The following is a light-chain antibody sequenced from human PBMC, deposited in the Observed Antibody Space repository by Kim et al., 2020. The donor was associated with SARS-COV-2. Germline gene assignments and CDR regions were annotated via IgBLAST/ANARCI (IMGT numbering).Light chain of an antibody. V-gene: IGKV1-17*03. CDR3: LQHNSYPIT. CDR1: QGISNY. Sequence: DIQMTQSPSAMSASVGDRVTITCRASQGISNYLAWFQQKPGKVPKRLIYGASSLHSGVPSRFSGSGSGTEFTLTISSLQPEDFAIYYCLQHNSYPITFGQGTRLEIK. CDR2: GAS. J-gene: IGKJ5*01.